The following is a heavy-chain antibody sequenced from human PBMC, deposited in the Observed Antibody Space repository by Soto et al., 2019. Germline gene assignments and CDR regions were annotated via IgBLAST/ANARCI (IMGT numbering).Heavy chain of an antibody. CDR3: ARGTAVAGFRFEY. Sequence: LRLSCAASGFTFSSYWMSWVRQAPGKGLEWVANISRDNAKNSVYLQLNSLRAEDTAVYYCARGTAVAGFRFEYWGQGALVTVSS. CDR1: GFTFSSYW. V-gene: IGHV3-7*04. D-gene: IGHD6-19*01. J-gene: IGHJ4*02.